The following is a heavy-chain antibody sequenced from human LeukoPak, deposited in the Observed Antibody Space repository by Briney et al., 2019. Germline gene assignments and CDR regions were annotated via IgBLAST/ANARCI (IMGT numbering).Heavy chain of an antibody. CDR2: INQDGSEK. J-gene: IGHJ4*02. V-gene: IGHV3-7*05. Sequence: GGSLRLSCAASGFTFRTYWMTWVRQAPGKGLEWVANINQDGSEKYSVDSVKGRFTISRDNSKNSLYLQMNSVRAEDTALYYCARARLTSAWAFDYWGQGSLVTVSS. D-gene: IGHD6-19*01. CDR1: GFTFRTYW. CDR3: ARARLTSAWAFDY.